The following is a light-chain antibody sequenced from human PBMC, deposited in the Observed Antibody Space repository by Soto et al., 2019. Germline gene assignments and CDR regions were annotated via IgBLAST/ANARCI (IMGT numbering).Light chain of an antibody. Sequence: IQMTQAPSSLSASVGDRFTITCRASQSISRYLNWYQQRPGKAPKFLIYAASNLQIGVPSRFSGSGFATDLTLTISSLQPEDFATYYGQQSHCTPPPFRAGTKV. V-gene: IGKV1-39*01. CDR1: QSISRY. CDR3: QQSHCTPPP. J-gene: IGKJ4*01. CDR2: AAS.